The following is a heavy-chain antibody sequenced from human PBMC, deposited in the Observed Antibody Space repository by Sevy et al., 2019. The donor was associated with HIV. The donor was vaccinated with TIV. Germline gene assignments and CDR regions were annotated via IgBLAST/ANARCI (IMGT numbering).Heavy chain of an antibody. CDR3: VKDREELTTFYYFDY. V-gene: IGHV3-64D*06. J-gene: IGHJ4*02. Sequence: GGSLRLSCSAPGFTFSSYAMHWVRQAPGKGLEHVSAISSNGGSTYYADSVKGRFTISRDNSKNTLYLQMSSLRAEDTAVYYCVKDREELTTFYYFDYWGQGTLVTVSS. D-gene: IGHD1-26*01. CDR2: ISSNGGST. CDR1: GFTFSSYA.